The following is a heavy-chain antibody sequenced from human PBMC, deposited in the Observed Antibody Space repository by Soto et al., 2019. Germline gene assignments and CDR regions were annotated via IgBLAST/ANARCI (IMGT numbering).Heavy chain of an antibody. CDR3: ARGVIVGGPHWFDP. J-gene: IGHJ5*02. CDR1: GGSFSGYY. D-gene: IGHD1-26*01. Sequence: QVQLQQWGAGLLKPSETLSLTCAVYGGSFSGYYWSWIRQPPGKGLEWIGEINHSGSTNYNPSLKSRVTIAVDTSKNQFSLKLSSVTAAATAVYYCARGVIVGGPHWFDPWGQGTLVTVSS. V-gene: IGHV4-34*01. CDR2: INHSGST.